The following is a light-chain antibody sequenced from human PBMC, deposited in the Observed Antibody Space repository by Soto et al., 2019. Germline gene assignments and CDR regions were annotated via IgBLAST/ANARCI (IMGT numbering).Light chain of an antibody. V-gene: IGKV3-15*01. J-gene: IGKJ5*01. CDR1: QSVSSN. CDR3: QQYNNWPQLT. Sequence: EIVMTQSPATLSVSPGERATLSCRASQSVSSNLAWYQQKPGQAPRLLIYGASTRATGIPARFSGGGSGTEFTITISSLQSEDFAVYYCQQYNNWPQLTFGQGTRLEIK. CDR2: GAS.